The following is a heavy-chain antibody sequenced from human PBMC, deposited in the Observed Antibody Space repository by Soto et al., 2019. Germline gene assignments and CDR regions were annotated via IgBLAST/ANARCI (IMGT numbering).Heavy chain of an antibody. D-gene: IGHD1-26*01. Sequence: EVQLLESGGGLVQPGGSLRLSCAASGFTFSSYAMRWVRQAPVKGLEWVSAISGSGGSTYYADSVKGRFTISRDNSKNTLYLQMHSLRAEDTAVYYCARRGSGSYYYYWGQGTLVTVSS. J-gene: IGHJ4*02. V-gene: IGHV3-23*01. CDR2: ISGSGGST. CDR3: ARRGSGSYYYY. CDR1: GFTFSSYA.